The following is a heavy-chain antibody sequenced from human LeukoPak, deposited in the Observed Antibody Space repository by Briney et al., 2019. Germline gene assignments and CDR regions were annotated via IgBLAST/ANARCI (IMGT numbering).Heavy chain of an antibody. CDR1: GFIFSSYW. V-gene: IGHV3-74*01. D-gene: IGHD5-12*01. CDR2: INTDGSST. CDR3: ARGPSGYHNT. J-gene: IGHJ4*02. Sequence: GSLRLSCAASGFIFSSYWMHWVRHAPGKGLAWVSRINTDGSSTSYADSVKGRFTISRDNAKNTLYLQMNSLRAEDTAVYYCARGPSGYHNTGGQGTLVIVSS.